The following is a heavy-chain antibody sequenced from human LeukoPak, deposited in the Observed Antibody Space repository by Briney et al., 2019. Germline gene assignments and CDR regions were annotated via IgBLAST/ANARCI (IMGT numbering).Heavy chain of an antibody. D-gene: IGHD3-22*01. V-gene: IGHV3-11*01. CDR1: GFSFSDYY. CDR2: ISGSGHNI. J-gene: IGHJ4*02. CDR3: ARDLFSFYYDSSGYCDY. Sequence: PGGSLILSCVASGFSFSDYYMNWFRQAPGKGLEWLSFISGSGHNILYTDPVKGRFTVSRDNVKKTVFLQMNSLRADDTAVYYCARDLFSFYYDSSGYCDYWGQGTRVTVSS.